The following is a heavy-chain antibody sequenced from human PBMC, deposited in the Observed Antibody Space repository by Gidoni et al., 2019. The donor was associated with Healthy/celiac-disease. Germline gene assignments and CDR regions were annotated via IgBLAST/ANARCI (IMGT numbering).Heavy chain of an antibody. J-gene: IGHJ6*02. V-gene: IGHV1-69*04. D-gene: IGHD2-15*01. CDR3: ARELCSGGSCKLYYYYGMDV. Sequence: QVQLVQSGAEVKKPGSSVKVSCKASGGTFSSYAISWVRQAPGQGLEWMGRIIPILGIANYAQKFQGRVTITANKSTSTAYMELSSLRSEDTAVYYCARELCSGGSCKLYYYYGMDVWGQGTTVTVSS. CDR1: GGTFSSYA. CDR2: IIPILGIA.